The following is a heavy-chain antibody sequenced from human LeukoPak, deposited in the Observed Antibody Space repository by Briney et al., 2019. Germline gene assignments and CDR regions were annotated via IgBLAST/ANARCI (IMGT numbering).Heavy chain of an antibody. J-gene: IGHJ4*02. Sequence: ASVRVSCKASGYTFTNYYMHWVRQAPGQGLEWMGLINPSGGSTSYAEKFQGRVIMTRDMSTTTDYMELSSLRSEDTAVYYCASTLDLEWLPPDYWGQGTLVTVSS. CDR3: ASTLDLEWLPPDY. CDR1: GYTFTNYY. D-gene: IGHD3-3*01. CDR2: INPSGGST. V-gene: IGHV1-46*01.